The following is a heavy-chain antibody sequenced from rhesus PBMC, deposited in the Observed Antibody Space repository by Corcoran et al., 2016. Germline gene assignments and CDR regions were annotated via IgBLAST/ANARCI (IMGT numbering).Heavy chain of an antibody. J-gene: IGHJ6*01. CDR2: INGNLDRT. D-gene: IGHD6-31*01. Sequence: QVQLQESGPGLVKPSETLSLTCAVSGASISSYWWNWIRQPPGKGLEWIGEINGNLDRTHLNPSLKSRFTSSKGASKNQFSLRLSSGTAADAAVYYCARGRGAAGTTRGYYGLDSWGQGVVVTVSS. V-gene: IGHV4-80*01. CDR3: ARGRGAAGTTRGYYGLDS. CDR1: GASISSYW.